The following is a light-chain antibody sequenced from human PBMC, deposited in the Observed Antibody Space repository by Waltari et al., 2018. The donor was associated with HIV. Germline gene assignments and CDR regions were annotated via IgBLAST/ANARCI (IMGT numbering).Light chain of an antibody. CDR2: DAS. CDR3: QQYNNWPPTWT. J-gene: IGKJ1*01. Sequence: EIVVTQSPGTLSVSPGERVLASTLPGTSRKPGQAPRLLIYDASTRATGIPARFSGSGSETEFSLTISSLQSEDFAVYYCQQYNNWPPTWTFGQGTKVEIK. V-gene: IGKV3-15*01. CDR1: LAST.